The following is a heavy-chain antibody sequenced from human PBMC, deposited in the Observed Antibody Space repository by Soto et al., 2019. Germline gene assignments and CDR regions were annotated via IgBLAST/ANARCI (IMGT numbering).Heavy chain of an antibody. Sequence: SETLSLTCAVYGGSFSGYYWSWIRQPPGKGLEWIGEINHSGSTNYNPSLKSRVTISVDTSKNQFSLKLSSVTAADTAVYYCARGRACSSTSCYIEATASPYWYFDLWGRGTLVTVS. CDR1: GGSFSGYY. CDR2: INHSGST. D-gene: IGHD2-2*02. V-gene: IGHV4-34*01. J-gene: IGHJ2*01. CDR3: ARGRACSSTSCYIEATASPYWYFDL.